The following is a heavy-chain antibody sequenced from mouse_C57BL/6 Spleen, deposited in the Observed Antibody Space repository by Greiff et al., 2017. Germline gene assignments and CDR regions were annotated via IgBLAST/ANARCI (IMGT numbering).Heavy chain of an antibody. Sequence: QVQLKQPGAELVRPGSSVKLSCKASGYTFTSYWMDWVKQRPGQGLEWIGNIYPSDSETHYNQKFKDKATLTVDKSYSTAYMQLSSLTSEDSAVYYCAREGDDSSYWFAYWGQGTLVTVSA. V-gene: IGHV1-61*01. CDR1: GYTFTSYW. D-gene: IGHD1-1*01. CDR2: IYPSDSET. CDR3: AREGDDSSYWFAY. J-gene: IGHJ3*01.